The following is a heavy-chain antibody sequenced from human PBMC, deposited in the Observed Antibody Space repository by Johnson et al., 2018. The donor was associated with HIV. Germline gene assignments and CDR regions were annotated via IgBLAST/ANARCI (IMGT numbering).Heavy chain of an antibody. CDR1: GFTFSSYG. D-gene: IGHD1-26*01. V-gene: IGHV3-30*02. CDR2: IRFDGSNK. Sequence: QVQLVESGGGVVQPGGSLRLSCAASGFTFSSYGMHWVRQAPGKGLEWVACIRFDGSNKYYTDSVKGRFTISRDNAKNSLYLQMNSLRAEDTALYYCAKPLHRGSYWAAFDIWGQGTMVTVSS. J-gene: IGHJ3*02. CDR3: AKPLHRGSYWAAFDI.